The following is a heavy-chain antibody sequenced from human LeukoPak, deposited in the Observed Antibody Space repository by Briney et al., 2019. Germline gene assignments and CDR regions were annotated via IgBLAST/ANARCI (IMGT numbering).Heavy chain of an antibody. J-gene: IGHJ4*02. Sequence: ASVKVSCKVSGYNLTELSMHWVRQAPGKGLEWMGGFDPEDGETIYAQKFQGRVTITTDESTSTAYMELSSLRSEDTAVYYCARDGPPDYYDSSGYYDWGQGTLVTVSS. CDR2: FDPEDGET. CDR3: ARDGPPDYYDSSGYYD. CDR1: GYNLTELS. V-gene: IGHV1-24*01. D-gene: IGHD3-22*01.